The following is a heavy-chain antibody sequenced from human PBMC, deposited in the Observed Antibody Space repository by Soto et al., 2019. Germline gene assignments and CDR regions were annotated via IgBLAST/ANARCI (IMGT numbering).Heavy chain of an antibody. V-gene: IGHV3-23*01. Sequence: GGSLRLSCAASGFTFSSYAMSWVRQAPGKGLEWVSAISGSGGSTYYADSVKGPFTISRDNSKNTLYLQMNSLRAEDTAVYYCAKVVLSRQQELIGYFDYWGQGTLVTVSS. CDR3: AKVVLSRQQELIGYFDY. CDR2: ISGSGGST. J-gene: IGHJ4*02. CDR1: GFTFSSYA. D-gene: IGHD6-13*01.